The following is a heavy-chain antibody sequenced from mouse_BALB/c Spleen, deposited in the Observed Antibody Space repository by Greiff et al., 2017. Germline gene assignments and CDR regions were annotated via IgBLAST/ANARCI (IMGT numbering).Heavy chain of an antibody. CDR2: INSDGGST. J-gene: IGHJ3*01. Sequence: EVKLVESGGGLVQPGESLKLSCESNEYEFPSYDMSWVRQTPEKRLELVAAINSDGGSTYYPDTMERRFIISRDNTKKTLYLQRSSLRSEDTALYYCASRSTGGFAYWGQGTLVTVSA. CDR1: EYEFPSYD. CDR3: ASRSTGGFAY. D-gene: IGHD1-1*01. V-gene: IGHV5-2*03.